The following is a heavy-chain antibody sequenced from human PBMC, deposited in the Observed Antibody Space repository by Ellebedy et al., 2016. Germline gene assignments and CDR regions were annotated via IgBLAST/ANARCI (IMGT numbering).Heavy chain of an antibody. V-gene: IGHV3-23*01. D-gene: IGHD2-2*01. CDR1: GFTFSRSA. CDR3: AKDDSTNWLFDS. CDR2: ITGSGGGT. Sequence: GESLKISCAASGFTFSRSAMSWVRQAPGKGLEWVSTITGSGGGTYYAGSVKGRFTISRDNSKNTLYLQMDSLRAEDTAVYYCAKDDSTNWLFDSWGQGTLVTVSS. J-gene: IGHJ4*02.